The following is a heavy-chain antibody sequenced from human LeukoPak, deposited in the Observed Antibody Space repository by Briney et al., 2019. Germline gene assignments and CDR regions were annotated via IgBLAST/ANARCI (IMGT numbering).Heavy chain of an antibody. V-gene: IGHV4-39*07. CDR2: IYYSGST. D-gene: IGHD5-12*01. Sequence: SETLSLTCTVSGGSISSSSYYWGWIRQPPGKGLEWIGSIYYSGSTYYNPSLKSRATISLDTSKNQFSLMLRSVTAADTALYYCARGLSGYDSYYYYYYMDVWGQGTTVTVSS. J-gene: IGHJ6*03. CDR3: ARGLSGYDSYYYYYYMDV. CDR1: GGSISSSSYY.